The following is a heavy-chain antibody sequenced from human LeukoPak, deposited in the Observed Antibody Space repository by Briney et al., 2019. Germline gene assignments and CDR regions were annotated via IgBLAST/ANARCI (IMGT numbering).Heavy chain of an antibody. CDR1: GGSISSYY. J-gene: IGHJ6*02. CDR2: IYYSAST. Sequence: PSETVSLSCTVSGGSISSYYWSWIRQPPGKGLEWIGYIYYSASTNYNPSLKSRVTISVDTSKNQFSLKLSSVTAADTAVYYCARHSYNYYGLDVWGQGTTITVSS. V-gene: IGHV4-59*01. D-gene: IGHD1-26*01. CDR3: ARHSYNYYGLDV.